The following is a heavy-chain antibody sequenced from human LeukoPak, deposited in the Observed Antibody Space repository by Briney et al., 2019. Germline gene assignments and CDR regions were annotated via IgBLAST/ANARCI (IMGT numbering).Heavy chain of an antibody. V-gene: IGHV3-7*04. CDR1: GFTFSRYW. CDR3: ARGQPSTAGSGSLFSY. J-gene: IGHJ4*02. Sequence: GGSLRLSCAASGFTFSRYWMSWVRQAPGKGLEWVANIKEDGSAKYYVDSMKGRFTISRDNAKNSLYLQMNSLRAEDTAVYYCARGQPSTAGSGSLFSYWGQGTLVTVSS. CDR2: IKEDGSAK. D-gene: IGHD3-10*01.